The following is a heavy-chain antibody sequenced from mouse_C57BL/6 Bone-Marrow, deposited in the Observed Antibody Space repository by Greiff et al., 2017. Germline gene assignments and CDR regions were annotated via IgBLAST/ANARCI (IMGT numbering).Heavy chain of an antibody. Sequence: EVLLVESGGGLVKPGGSLKLSCAASGFTFSSYAMSWVRQTPEKRLEWVATISDGGSYTYYPDNVKGRFTISRDNAKNNLYLQMSHLTSEDTAMYYCARDLGQRGAMDYWGQGTSVTVSS. V-gene: IGHV5-4*01. CDR1: GFTFSSYA. CDR3: ARDLGQRGAMDY. J-gene: IGHJ4*01. D-gene: IGHD3-3*01. CDR2: ISDGGSYT.